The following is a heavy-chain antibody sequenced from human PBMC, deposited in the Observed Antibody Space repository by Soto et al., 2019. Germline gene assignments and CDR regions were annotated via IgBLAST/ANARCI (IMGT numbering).Heavy chain of an antibody. CDR1: GYTFTSYG. CDR3: ARDPYDILTGYNPFYYYYYGMDV. Sequence: SVKVSCKASGYTFTSYGISWVRQAPGQGLEWMGWISAYNGNTNYAQKLQGRVTMTTDTSTSTAYMELRSLRSDDTAVYYCARDPYDILTGYNPFYYYYYGMDVWGQGTTVTVSS. D-gene: IGHD3-9*01. CDR2: ISAYNGNT. J-gene: IGHJ6*02. V-gene: IGHV1-18*04.